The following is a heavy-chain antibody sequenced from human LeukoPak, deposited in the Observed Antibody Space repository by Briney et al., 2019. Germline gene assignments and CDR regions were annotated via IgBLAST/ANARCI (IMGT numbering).Heavy chain of an antibody. Sequence: ASVKVSCKASGYTFTGYYMFWVRQAPGQGLEWMGWINPNSGDTNYAQKFQGRVTMTRDTSINTAYMELNRLRSDDTAVYYCARDAGLGAFDIWGQGTMVTVSS. CDR1: GYTFTGYY. CDR3: ARDAGLGAFDI. V-gene: IGHV1-2*02. J-gene: IGHJ3*02. CDR2: INPNSGDT.